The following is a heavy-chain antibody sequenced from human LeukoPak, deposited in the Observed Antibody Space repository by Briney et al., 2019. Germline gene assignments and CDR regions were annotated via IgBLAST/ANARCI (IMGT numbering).Heavy chain of an antibody. D-gene: IGHD2-2*01. Sequence: KPSETLSLNCTVPGGSISSSSYYWGWIRQPPGKGLEWIGRIYYSGSTYYNPSLKSRVTISVDTSKNQFSLKLSSVTAADTAVYYCARRAVVGVPAAPWAFDIWGQGTMVTVSS. J-gene: IGHJ3*02. CDR3: ARRAVVGVPAAPWAFDI. CDR1: GGSISSSSYY. CDR2: IYYSGST. V-gene: IGHV4-39*01.